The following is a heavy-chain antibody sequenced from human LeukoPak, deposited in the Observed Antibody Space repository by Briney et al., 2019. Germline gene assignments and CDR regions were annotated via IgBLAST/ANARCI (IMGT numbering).Heavy chain of an antibody. J-gene: IGHJ4*02. CDR2: INPSGGST. V-gene: IGHV1-46*01. D-gene: IGHD3-10*01. Sequence: GASVKVSCKASGYTFTSYYMHWVRQAPGQGLEWMGIINPSGGSTSYAQKFQGRVTTTRDTSTSTVYMELSSLRSEDTAVYYCARGSPRVYYGSGSYYNALGYWGQGTLVTVSS. CDR1: GYTFTSYY. CDR3: ARGSPRVYYGSGSYYNALGY.